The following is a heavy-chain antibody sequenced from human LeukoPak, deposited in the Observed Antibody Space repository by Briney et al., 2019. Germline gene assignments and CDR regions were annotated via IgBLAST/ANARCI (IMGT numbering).Heavy chain of an antibody. CDR1: EFIFSNYA. CDR2: ISGSGGTT. V-gene: IGHV3-23*01. J-gene: IGHJ4*02. CDR3: ARGGSVFAYFFDY. Sequence: PGGPLSFPCAALEFIFSNYARTWPRLPQGKGLNWSSAISGSGGTTYYADSVKGRFTISRDSSTNTLYLQLSSLRAEDTAIYYCARGGSVFAYFFDYWGQGTLVTVSS. D-gene: IGHD3-10*01.